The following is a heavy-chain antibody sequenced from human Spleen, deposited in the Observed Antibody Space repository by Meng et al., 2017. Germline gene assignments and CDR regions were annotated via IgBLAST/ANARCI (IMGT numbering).Heavy chain of an antibody. J-gene: IGHJ4*02. CDR2: AST. D-gene: IGHD7-27*01. CDR3: ARDYWGSLDY. CDR1: GGSVRSIDYQ. Sequence: QVTWKESGLGRVRLSATLSLICTVSGGSVRSIDYQWSWIGQPPGKGLEWIGFASTNYNPSLKSRLTISLDTSKNQFSLKLTSVTAADTAVYYCARDYWGSLDYWGQGILVTVSS. V-gene: IGHV4-61*08.